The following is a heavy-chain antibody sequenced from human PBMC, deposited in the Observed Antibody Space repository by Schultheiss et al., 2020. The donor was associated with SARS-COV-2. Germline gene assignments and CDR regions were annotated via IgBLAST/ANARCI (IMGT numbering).Heavy chain of an antibody. J-gene: IGHJ4*02. V-gene: IGHV4-59*01. CDR3: ARGGAARQPPPV. D-gene: IGHD6-6*01. CDR1: GGSFTGYY. Sequence: SETLSLTCAVNGGSFTGYYWSWIRQPQGKGLEWIGYIYYSGSTNYNPSLKSRVTISVDTSKNQFSLKLSSVTAADTAVYYCARGGAARQPPPVWGQGTLVTVSS. CDR2: IYYSGST.